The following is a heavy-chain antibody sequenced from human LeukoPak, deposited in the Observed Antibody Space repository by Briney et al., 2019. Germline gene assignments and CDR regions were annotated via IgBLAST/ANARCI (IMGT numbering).Heavy chain of an antibody. V-gene: IGHV3-23*01. Sequence: GGSLRLSCAASGFSFSSYAMSWIRQAPGKGLEWVSAISKSGDSTFYADSVKGRFTISRDNSQNTLYVQMNSLRAEDTAVYYCAKGYCVNDKCSNYDYWGQGTLVTVSS. J-gene: IGHJ4*02. CDR2: ISKSGDST. CDR1: GFSFSSYA. CDR3: AKGYCVNDKCSNYDY. D-gene: IGHD2-8*01.